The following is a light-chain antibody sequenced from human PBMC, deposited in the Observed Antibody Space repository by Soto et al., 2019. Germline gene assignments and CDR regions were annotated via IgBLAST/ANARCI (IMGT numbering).Light chain of an antibody. Sequence: EIVLTQSPGTLSLSPGERATLSCRASQSLSSNYLAWYQQKPGQAPRLLIYGVSSRATGIPDRFSGSGSGTDFTLTISRLGPEDFAVYYCLQYGSSPRTFGQGTKVEIQ. V-gene: IGKV3-20*01. CDR3: LQYGSSPRT. J-gene: IGKJ1*01. CDR1: QSLSSNY. CDR2: GVS.